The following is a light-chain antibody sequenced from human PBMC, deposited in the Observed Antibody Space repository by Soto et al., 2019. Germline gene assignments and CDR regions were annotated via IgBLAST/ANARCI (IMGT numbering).Light chain of an antibody. V-gene: IGKV3-20*01. CDR1: QSVSNNY. Sequence: EVVLTQSPGTLSLSPGERATLSCRASQSVSNNYLAWYQQKPGQSPKLLIFGSSDRATGIPDRFSGSGSGTEFTLTISRLEPEDFALYFCQHYGSSPPYTFGQGTKLEIK. J-gene: IGKJ2*01. CDR3: QHYGSSPPYT. CDR2: GSS.